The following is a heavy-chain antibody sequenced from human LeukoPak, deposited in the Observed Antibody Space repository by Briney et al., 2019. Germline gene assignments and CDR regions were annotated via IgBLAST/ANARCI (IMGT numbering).Heavy chain of an antibody. V-gene: IGHV4-30-2*01. CDR3: AGEGEYGQSYS. CDR1: GDSISYESYY. D-gene: IGHD4-17*01. J-gene: IGHJ5*02. Sequence: SQTLSLTCAVSGDSISYESYYWNWIRQAPGKGPEWIGNIYRGRTRLNPSYTSRVAISVDMSKSQVSLSLTSVTAADTAICYCAGEGEYGQSYSWGQGVLVVVSA. CDR2: IYRGRT.